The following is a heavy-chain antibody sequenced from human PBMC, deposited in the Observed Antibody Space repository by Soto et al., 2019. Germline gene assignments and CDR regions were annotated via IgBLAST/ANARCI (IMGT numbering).Heavy chain of an antibody. CDR1: GFTFSSYG. V-gene: IGHV3-30*18. Sequence: GGSLRLSCAASGFTFSSYGMHWVRQAPGKGLEWVAVISYDGSNKYYADSVKGRFTTSRDNSKNTLYLQMNSLRAEDTAVYYCAKDRDYENYYFDYWGQGTLVTVSS. CDR2: ISYDGSNK. J-gene: IGHJ4*02. D-gene: IGHD4-17*01. CDR3: AKDRDYENYYFDY.